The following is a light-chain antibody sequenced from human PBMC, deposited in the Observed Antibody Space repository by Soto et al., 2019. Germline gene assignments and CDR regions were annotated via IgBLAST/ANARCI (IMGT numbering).Light chain of an antibody. CDR1: SGSIASNY. CDR2: EDN. CDR3: QSYDSSIVV. Sequence: NFMLTQPHSVSESPGKTVTISCTGSSGSIASNYVQWYQQRPGSAPTTVIYEDNQRPSGVPDRFSGSIDSSSNSASLTISGLKTEDEADYYCQSYDSSIVVFGRGTKLTVL. J-gene: IGLJ2*01. V-gene: IGLV6-57*02.